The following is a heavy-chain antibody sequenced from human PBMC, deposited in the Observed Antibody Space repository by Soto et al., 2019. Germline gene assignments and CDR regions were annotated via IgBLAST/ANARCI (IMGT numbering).Heavy chain of an antibody. CDR1: GFTFGSYA. D-gene: IGHD2-21*01. CDR3: AKKSEIAVPRYSFDL. Sequence: GSLRLSCAASGFTFGSYAMSWVRQAPGKGLEWVSSMNGGGGSTYYAESVQGRFTISRDNSKNTLYLQMNSLRVEDTAVYYCAKKSEIAVPRYSFDLWGQGTLVTVSS. J-gene: IGHJ4*02. CDR2: MNGGGGST. V-gene: IGHV3-23*01.